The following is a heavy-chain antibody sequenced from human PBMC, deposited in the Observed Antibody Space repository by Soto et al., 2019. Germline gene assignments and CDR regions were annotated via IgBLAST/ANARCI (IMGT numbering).Heavy chain of an antibody. CDR2: IFHSGST. CDR3: ARGGGYTFDY. D-gene: IGHD3-16*01. J-gene: IGHJ4*02. Sequence: QLQLQESGSGLVKPSQTLSLTCAVSGGSISSGGYSWSRIRQPPGKGLEWIGYIFHSGSTYYNPSYKSPVTISVNRSENQFYQKLCSVTAAETAVDYCARGGGYTFDYWGQGTLVTVSS. CDR1: GGSISSGGYS. V-gene: IGHV4-30-2*01.